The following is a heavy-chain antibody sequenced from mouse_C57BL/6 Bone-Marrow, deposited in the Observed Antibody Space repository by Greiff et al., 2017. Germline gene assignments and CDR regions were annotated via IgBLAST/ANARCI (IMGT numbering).Heavy chain of an antibody. CDR3: ARGGYYGSSPLAY. V-gene: IGHV1-61*01. CDR2: IYPSDSET. J-gene: IGHJ3*01. D-gene: IGHD1-1*01. Sequence: QVQLQQSGAELVRPGSSVKLSCKASGYTFTSYWMDWVKQRPGQGLEWIGNIYPSDSETHYNQKFKDKATLTVDKSSSTAYMQLSSLTSEDSAVYYCARGGYYGSSPLAYWGQGTLVTVSA. CDR1: GYTFTSYW.